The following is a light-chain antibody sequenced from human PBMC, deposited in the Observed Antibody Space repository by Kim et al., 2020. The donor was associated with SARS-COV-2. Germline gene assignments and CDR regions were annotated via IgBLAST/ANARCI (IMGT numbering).Light chain of an antibody. CDR3: QQYNNWPYT. CDR2: GAS. J-gene: IGKJ2*01. CDR1: QSVSSN. Sequence: EIVMTQSPVTLSVSPGERATLSCRASQSVSSNLAWYQQKPGQAPRLVIYGASTRATDIPARVSGSGSGTEFTLTISSLKSEDFALYYCQQYNNWPYTFGQETELEI. V-gene: IGKV3-15*01.